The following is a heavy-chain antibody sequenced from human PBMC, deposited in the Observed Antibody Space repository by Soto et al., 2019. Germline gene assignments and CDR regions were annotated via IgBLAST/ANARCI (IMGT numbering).Heavy chain of an antibody. CDR2: IYYSGST. Sequence: SETLSLTCTVSGGSISSYYWSWIRQPPGKGPEWIGYIYYSGSTNYNPSLKSRVTISVDTSKNQFSLKLSSVTAADTAVYYCARGRDVLLWFGESITDAFDIWGQGTMVTVSS. J-gene: IGHJ3*02. D-gene: IGHD3-10*01. CDR1: GGSISSYY. V-gene: IGHV4-59*01. CDR3: ARGRDVLLWFGESITDAFDI.